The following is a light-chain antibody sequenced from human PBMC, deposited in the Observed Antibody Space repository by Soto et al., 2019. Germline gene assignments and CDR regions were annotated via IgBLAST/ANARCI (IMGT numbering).Light chain of an antibody. CDR2: GAS. CDR1: QSVSSN. CDR3: QQYNKWPLT. Sequence: EIVMTQSPATLSVSPGEGATLSCRASQSVSSNLAWYQQKPGQAPRLHIYGASTRATGIPVRFSGSASGTEFTLTISSLQSEDFAVYYCQQYNKWPLTFVGGTKVEIK. V-gene: IGKV3-15*01. J-gene: IGKJ4*01.